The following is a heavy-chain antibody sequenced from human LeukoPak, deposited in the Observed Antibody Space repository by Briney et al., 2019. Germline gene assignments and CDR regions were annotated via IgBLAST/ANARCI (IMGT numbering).Heavy chain of an antibody. J-gene: IGHJ3*02. CDR3: ASDDSSGAFDI. V-gene: IGHV3-53*01. CDR1: GFTVSTKD. D-gene: IGHD3-22*01. CDR2: IYSGDST. Sequence: GGSLRLSCAASGFTVSTKDMSWVRQAPGKGLEWVSIIYSGDSTYYADSVKGRFTISRDNSKNTVYLQMNSLRPEDTAVYYCASDDSSGAFDIWGQGTMVTVSS.